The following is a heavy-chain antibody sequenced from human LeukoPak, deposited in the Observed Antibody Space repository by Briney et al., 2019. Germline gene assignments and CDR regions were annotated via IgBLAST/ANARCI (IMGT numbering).Heavy chain of an antibody. V-gene: IGHV1-2*02. CDR1: GYTFTGYY. J-gene: IGHJ4*02. Sequence: ASVKVSCKASGYTFTGYYMHWVRQAPGQGLEWMGWINPNSGGTNYAQKVQGRVTMTRDTSISTAYMELSRLRSDDTAVYYCARDPRDIVVVVAATLPYFDYWGQGTLVTVSS. CDR2: INPNSGGT. CDR3: ARDPRDIVVVVAATLPYFDY. D-gene: IGHD2-15*01.